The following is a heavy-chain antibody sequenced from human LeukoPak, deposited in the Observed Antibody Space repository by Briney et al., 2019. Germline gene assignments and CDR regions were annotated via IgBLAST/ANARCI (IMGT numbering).Heavy chain of an antibody. CDR2: ISYDGSNK. CDR1: GFTFSTYA. D-gene: IGHD3-10*01. Sequence: GGSLRLSCAASGFTFSTYAMHWVRQAPGKGLEWVAVISYDGSNKHYGDSVKGQFTISRDNSKNTLFLQMNSLRVEDTALYYCATGGFGELLYEHWGQGTLVTVSS. V-gene: IGHV3-30-3*01. J-gene: IGHJ1*01. CDR3: ATGGFGELLYEH.